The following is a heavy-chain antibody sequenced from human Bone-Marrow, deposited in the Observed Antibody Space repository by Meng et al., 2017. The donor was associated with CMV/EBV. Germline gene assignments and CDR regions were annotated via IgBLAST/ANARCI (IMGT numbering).Heavy chain of an antibody. CDR1: GFTFSSYS. Sequence: GGSLRLSCAASGFTFSSYSMNWVRQAPGKGLEWVSSISSSSSYIYYADSVKGRFTISRDNAKNSLYLQMNSLRAEDTAVYYCARADPLVVPGRFDYWGQGTLVTVSS. J-gene: IGHJ4*02. V-gene: IGHV3-21*01. CDR2: ISSSSSYI. CDR3: ARADPLVVPGRFDY. D-gene: IGHD2-2*01.